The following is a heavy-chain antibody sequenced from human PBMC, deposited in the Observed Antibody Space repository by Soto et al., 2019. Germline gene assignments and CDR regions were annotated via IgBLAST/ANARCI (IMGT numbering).Heavy chain of an antibody. J-gene: IGHJ4*02. CDR1: GFVFTNFW. CDR3: AKDSWYFDL. CDR2: IDTSGHST. D-gene: IGHD6-13*01. V-gene: IGHV3-74*01. Sequence: PGGSLRLSCEASGFVFTNFWMHWVRPVPGKGLVWVARIDTSGHSTNYAESVKGRFTISRDNAKNTVSLQMNSLRVEDTGVYYCAKDSWYFDLWSQGSQVTVSS.